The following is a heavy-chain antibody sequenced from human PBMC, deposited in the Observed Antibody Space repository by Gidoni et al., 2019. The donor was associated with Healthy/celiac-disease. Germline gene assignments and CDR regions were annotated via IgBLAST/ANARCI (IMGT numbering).Heavy chain of an antibody. CDR2: INPNSGGT. CDR3: ARALYYYGSGSYRGETKEFDY. V-gene: IGHV1-2*02. CDR1: GYTFTGYY. Sequence: ASGYTFTGYYMHWVRQAPGQGLEWMGWINPNSGGTNYAQKLQGRVTMTRDTSISTAYMELSRLRSDDTAVYYCARALYYYGSGSYRGETKEFDYWGQGTLVTVSS. J-gene: IGHJ4*02. D-gene: IGHD3-10*01.